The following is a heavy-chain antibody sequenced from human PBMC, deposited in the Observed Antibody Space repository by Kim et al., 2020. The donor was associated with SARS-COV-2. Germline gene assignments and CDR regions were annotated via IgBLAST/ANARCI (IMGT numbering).Heavy chain of an antibody. J-gene: IGHJ5*02. CDR2: IYYSGST. CDR3: ARSGSRYCSGGSCWDWFDP. CDR1: GGSISSYY. Sequence: SETLSLTCTVSGGSISSYYWSWIRQPPGKGLEWIGYIYYSGSTNYNPSLKSRVTISVDTSKNQFSLKLSSVTAADTAVYYCARSGSRYCSGGSCWDWFDPWGQGTLVTVSS. V-gene: IGHV4-59*13. D-gene: IGHD2-15*01.